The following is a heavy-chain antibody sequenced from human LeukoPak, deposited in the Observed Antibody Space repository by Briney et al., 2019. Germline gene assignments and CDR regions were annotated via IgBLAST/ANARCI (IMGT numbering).Heavy chain of an antibody. CDR3: ARGHKVLLWFGEFDY. V-gene: IGHV4-61*02. D-gene: IGHD3-10*01. CDR2: MYTSGKT. CDR1: GGSISNGNYY. Sequence: PSETLSLTCTVSGGSISNGNYYWNWIRQPAGKGLEWIGRMYTSGKTDYSPSLKSRVNISVDASKNQFSLTVKSVSAADTAVYYCARGHKVLLWFGEFDYWGQGTLVTVSS. J-gene: IGHJ4*02.